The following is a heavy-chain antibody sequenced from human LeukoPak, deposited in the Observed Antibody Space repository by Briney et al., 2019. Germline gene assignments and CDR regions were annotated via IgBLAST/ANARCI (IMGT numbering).Heavy chain of an antibody. J-gene: IGHJ4*02. D-gene: IGHD3-10*02. Sequence: PGGSLRLSCAASGFTFSSYGMHWVRQAPGKGLEWVAFIRYDGTDKYYAGSVKGRFTISRDNAKNSLYLQMNSLRAEDTAVYYCAREMLGVPFDYWGQGTLVTVSS. V-gene: IGHV3-30*02. CDR3: AREMLGVPFDY. CDR1: GFTFSSYG. CDR2: IRYDGTDK.